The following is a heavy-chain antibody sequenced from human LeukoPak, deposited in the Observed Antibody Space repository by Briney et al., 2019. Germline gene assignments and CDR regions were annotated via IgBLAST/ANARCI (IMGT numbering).Heavy chain of an antibody. D-gene: IGHD3-3*01. CDR2: IYPGDSDT. Sequence: GESLKISCKGSGYSFTSYWIGWVRQMPGKGLEWMGIIYPGDSDTRCSPSFQGQVTISADKSISTAYLQWSSLKASDTAMYYCARRGSIFGVVIHSDYWGQGTLVTVSS. CDR1: GYSFTSYW. V-gene: IGHV5-51*01. J-gene: IGHJ4*02. CDR3: ARRGSIFGVVIHSDY.